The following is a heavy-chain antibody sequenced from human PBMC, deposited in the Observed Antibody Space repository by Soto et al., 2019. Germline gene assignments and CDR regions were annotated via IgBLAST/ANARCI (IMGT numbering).Heavy chain of an antibody. CDR1: GFTFSSYI. J-gene: IGHJ6*02. CDR3: ARDKRRQLLWFGELLSPGMDV. Sequence: GGSLRLSCAASGFTFSSYIMNWVRQAPGKGLEWVSSISSSSSYIYYADSVKGRFTISRDNAKNSLYLQMNSLRAEDTAVYYCARDKRRQLLWFGELLSPGMDVWGQGTTVTVSS. CDR2: ISSSSSYI. D-gene: IGHD3-10*01. V-gene: IGHV3-21*01.